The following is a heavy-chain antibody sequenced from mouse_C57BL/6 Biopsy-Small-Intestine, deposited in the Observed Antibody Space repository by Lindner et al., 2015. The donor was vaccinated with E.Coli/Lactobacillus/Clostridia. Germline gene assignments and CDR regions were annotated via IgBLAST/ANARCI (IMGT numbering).Heavy chain of an antibody. Sequence: VQLQESGAELARPGASVKLSCKASGYTFTSYGISWVKQRTGQGLEWIGEIYPRSGNTYYNEKLKGKATLTADKSSSTAYMELRSLTSEDSAVYFCARGLITTVVATDYWGQGTTLTVSS. CDR3: ARGLITTVVATDY. CDR2: IYPRSGNT. CDR1: GYTFTSYG. D-gene: IGHD1-1*01. V-gene: IGHV1-81*01. J-gene: IGHJ2*01.